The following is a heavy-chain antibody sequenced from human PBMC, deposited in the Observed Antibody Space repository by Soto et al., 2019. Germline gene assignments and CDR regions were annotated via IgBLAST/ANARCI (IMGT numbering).Heavy chain of an antibody. CDR2: IGTAGDT. J-gene: IGHJ6*02. CDR3: ARDRSYYGMYV. V-gene: IGHV3-13*01. Sequence: EVQLVESGGGLVQPGGSLRLSCAASGFTFSSYDMHWVRQATGKGLEWVSAIGTAGDTYYPGSVKGRFTISRENAKNSLYLQMNSLRAGATAVYYCARDRSYYGMYVWGQGTPVTVSS. CDR1: GFTFSSYD.